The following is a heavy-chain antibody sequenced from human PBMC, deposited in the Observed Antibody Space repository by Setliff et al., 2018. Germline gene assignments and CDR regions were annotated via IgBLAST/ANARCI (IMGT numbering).Heavy chain of an antibody. J-gene: IGHJ6*04. V-gene: IGHV3-30*01. D-gene: IGHD3-3*01. CDR2: TSYDGINK. CDR3: ARDFRGGLLAATHNYNFWSGVKDV. CDR1: GFIFSNYA. Sequence: GGSLRLSCAASGFIFSNYAMHWVRQAPGKGLEWVAVTSYDGINKYYADSVKGRFTISRDNSKNTLYLQMNTLRTEDTAVYYCARDFRGGLLAATHNYNFWSGVKDVWGKGTTVTVSS.